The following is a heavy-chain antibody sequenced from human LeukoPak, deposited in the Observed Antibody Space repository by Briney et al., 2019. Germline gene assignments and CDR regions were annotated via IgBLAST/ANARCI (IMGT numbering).Heavy chain of an antibody. CDR3: ARDMHGGNSFPFVY. J-gene: IGHJ4*02. CDR2: IYRGGST. Sequence: PGGSLRLSCAASGFTVSSTYMSWVRQAPGKGLEWVSVIYRGGSTYYADSVKGRFTISRDNSKNTLYLQMNSLRAEDTAVYYCARDMHGGNSFPFVYWGQGTLVTVSS. V-gene: IGHV3-66*01. D-gene: IGHD4-23*01. CDR1: GFTVSSTY.